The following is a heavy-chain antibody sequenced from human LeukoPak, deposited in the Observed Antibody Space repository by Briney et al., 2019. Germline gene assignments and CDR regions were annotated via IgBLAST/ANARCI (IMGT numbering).Heavy chain of an antibody. D-gene: IGHD1-26*01. Sequence: TGGSLRLSCVASGFSFSHYGMHWVRQAPGKGLEWVANIKQDGSEKYYVDSVKGRFTISRDNAKNSLYLQMNSLRAEDTAVYYCASPAVGYWGQGTLVTVSS. V-gene: IGHV3-7*01. J-gene: IGHJ4*02. CDR2: IKQDGSEK. CDR3: ASPAVGY. CDR1: GFSFSHYG.